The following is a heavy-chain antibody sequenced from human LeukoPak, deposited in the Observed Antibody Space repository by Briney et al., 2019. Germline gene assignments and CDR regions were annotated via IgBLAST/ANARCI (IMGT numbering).Heavy chain of an antibody. V-gene: IGHV1-2*07. Sequence: ASVKVSCKASVYTFTGYYMHCVRQAPGDGREWMGGINPNIGVINYAHKFQGRVTISRDTSISTPYMELSRLRSDDTAVYYCARNFRYYGSGSYFFDYWGQGTLVTVSS. CDR1: VYTFTGYY. CDR3: ARNFRYYGSGSYFFDY. J-gene: IGHJ4*02. D-gene: IGHD3-10*01. CDR2: INPNIGVI.